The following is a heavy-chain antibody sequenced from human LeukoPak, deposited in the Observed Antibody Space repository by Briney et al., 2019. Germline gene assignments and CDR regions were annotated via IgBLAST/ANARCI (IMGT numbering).Heavy chain of an antibody. CDR1: GFTLSSYW. V-gene: IGHV3-7*03. CDR3: ARDNPFGGY. CDR2: IKQDGSEK. D-gene: IGHD3-16*01. Sequence: GGSLRLSCAASGFTLSSYWMSWVRQAPGKGLEWVANIKQDGSEKNYVDSVKGRFTISRDNAKDSLYLQMNRLRVEDTAVYFCARDNPFGGYWGQGTLVTVSS. J-gene: IGHJ4*02.